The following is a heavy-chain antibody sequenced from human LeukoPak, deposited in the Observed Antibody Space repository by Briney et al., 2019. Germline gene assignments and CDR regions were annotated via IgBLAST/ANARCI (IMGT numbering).Heavy chain of an antibody. J-gene: IGHJ5*02. CDR3: ARGKYYYDSSGVFDP. Sequence: GGSLRLSCMVSGISLSNYGMTWVRQAPGKGLEWVSYISERGGSTTYADSVKGRFTISRDTSLNTLYLQMNSLRAGDTAVYYCARGKYYYDSSGVFDPWGQGTLVTVSS. D-gene: IGHD3-22*01. CDR2: ISERGGST. V-gene: IGHV3-23*01. CDR1: GISLSNYG.